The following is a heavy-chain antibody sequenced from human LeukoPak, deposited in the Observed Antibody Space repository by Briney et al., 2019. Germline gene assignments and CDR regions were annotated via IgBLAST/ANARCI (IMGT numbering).Heavy chain of an antibody. CDR1: GYTFTSYD. D-gene: IGHD1-26*01. CDR2: MNPNSGNT. V-gene: IGHV1-8*01. Sequence: ASVKVSCKASGYTFTSYDTNWVRQAIGQGLEWMGWMNPNSGNTGYAQKFQGRVTMTRNTSISTAYMELSSLRSEDTAVYYCARGAEWEVLQVEAFDIWGQGTMVTASS. CDR3: ARGAEWEVLQVEAFDI. J-gene: IGHJ3*02.